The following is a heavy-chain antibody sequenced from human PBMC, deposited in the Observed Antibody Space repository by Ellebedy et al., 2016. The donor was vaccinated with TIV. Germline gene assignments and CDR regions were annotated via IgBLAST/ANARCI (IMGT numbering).Heavy chain of an antibody. V-gene: IGHV4-34*01. CDR2: INHSGST. CDR1: GGSFSGYY. J-gene: IGHJ4*02. Sequence: SETLSLXCAVYGGSFSGYYWSWIRQPPGKGLEWIGEINHSGSTNYNPSLKSRVTISVDTSKNQFSLKLSSVTAADTAVYYCARARAGWLMGWGQGTLVTVSS. CDR3: ARARAGWLMG. D-gene: IGHD6-19*01.